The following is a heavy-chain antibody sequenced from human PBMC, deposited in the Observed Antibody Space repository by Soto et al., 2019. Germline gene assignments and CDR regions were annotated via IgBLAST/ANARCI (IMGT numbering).Heavy chain of an antibody. CDR1: GYTFTSYY. CDR3: ASNWYSSTWHSWFDP. Sequence: ASVKVSCKASGYTFTSYYMHWVRQAPGQGLEWMGIINPSGGSTSYAQKFQGRVTMTRDTSTSTVYMELSSLRSEDTAVYYCASNWYSSTWHSWFDPWGQGTLVTVSS. CDR2: INPSGGST. D-gene: IGHD6-13*01. J-gene: IGHJ5*02. V-gene: IGHV1-46*03.